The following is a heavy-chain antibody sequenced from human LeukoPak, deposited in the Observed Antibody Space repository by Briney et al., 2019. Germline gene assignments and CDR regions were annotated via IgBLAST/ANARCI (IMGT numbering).Heavy chain of an antibody. V-gene: IGHV3-23*01. Sequence: GGSLRLSCAASGFTFSSYAMSWVRQAPGKGLEWVSAISGSGGSTYYADSVKGRFTISRDNAKNSLYLQMNSLRAEDTAVYYCARELTVAGHYMDVWGKGTTVTVSS. D-gene: IGHD6-19*01. J-gene: IGHJ6*03. CDR3: ARELTVAGHYMDV. CDR2: ISGSGGST. CDR1: GFTFSSYA.